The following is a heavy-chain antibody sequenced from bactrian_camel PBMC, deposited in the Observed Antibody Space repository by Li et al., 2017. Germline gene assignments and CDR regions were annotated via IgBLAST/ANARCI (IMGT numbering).Heavy chain of an antibody. CDR2: ISSGSEYL. Sequence: VQLVESGGGLAQPGGSLRLSCAASGFTFSSAWMFWVRQAPGKGLEWVSVISSGSEYLGYADSVKGRFTISRDNTKNTLYLQMNSLKPEDTAVYYCVSQEPSTTGFGFWGQGTQVTVS. CDR1: GFTFSSAW. CDR3: VSQEPSTTGFGF. D-gene: IGHD5*01. V-gene: IGHV3S1*01. J-gene: IGHJ6*01.